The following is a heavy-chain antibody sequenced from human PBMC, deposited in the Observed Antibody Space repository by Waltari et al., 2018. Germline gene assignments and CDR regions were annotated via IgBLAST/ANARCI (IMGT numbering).Heavy chain of an antibody. Sequence: QVQLVQSGAEVKKPGASVKVSCKASGYTFTDYYIHWVRQAPGQGLEWMGWTNPKRGGTNLIKKLKCRCTMTRDTSISTAYMDLGRLRSDDTAVYYCAREGSIVLLPGVYTSQSAEYFDYWGQGTLVAVSS. CDR3: AREGSIVLLPGVYTSQSAEYFDY. J-gene: IGHJ4*02. V-gene: IGHV1-2*02. CDR1: GYTFTDYY. CDR2: TNPKRGGT. D-gene: IGHD2-2*01.